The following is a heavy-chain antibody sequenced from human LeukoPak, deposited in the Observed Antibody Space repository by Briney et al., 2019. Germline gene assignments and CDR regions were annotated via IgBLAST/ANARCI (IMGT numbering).Heavy chain of an antibody. V-gene: IGHV3-9*01. D-gene: IGHD2-2*01. CDR3: VKGGCSSTSCRPDY. CDR2: LSWNSNVI. Sequence: GGSLRLSCAASGFTFDDYAMYWVRQAPGKGLEWVSGLSWNSNVIAYADSVKGRFTISRDNAKNSLFLQMNSLRAEDTALNYCVKGGCSSTSCRPDYWGQGTLVTVSS. CDR1: GFTFDDYA. J-gene: IGHJ4*02.